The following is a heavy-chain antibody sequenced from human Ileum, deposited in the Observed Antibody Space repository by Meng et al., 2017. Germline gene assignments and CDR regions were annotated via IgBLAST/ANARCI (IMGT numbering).Heavy chain of an antibody. V-gene: IGHV1-18*01. Sequence: QVQLVQSGAEGRKPGASVKVSCKASGYIFTRYGIGWVRQAPGQGLEWMGWISAYSGNTKYAQKLQGRVTMTTDTSTSTAYMGLRNLRSDDTAVYYCARDTVGTTLGDYWGQGTLVTSPQ. D-gene: IGHD4-23*01. J-gene: IGHJ4*02. CDR3: ARDTVGTTLGDY. CDR2: ISAYSGNT. CDR1: GYIFTRYG.